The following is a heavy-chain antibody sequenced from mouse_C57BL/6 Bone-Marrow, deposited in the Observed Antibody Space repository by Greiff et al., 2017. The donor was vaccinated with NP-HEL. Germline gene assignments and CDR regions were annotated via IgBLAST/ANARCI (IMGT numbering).Heavy chain of an antibody. V-gene: IGHV1-55*01. D-gene: IGHD1-1*01. J-gene: IGHJ3*01. CDR1: GYTFTSYW. Sequence: VQLQQPGAELVKPGASVKMSCKASGYTFTSYWITWVKQRPGQGLEWIGDIYPGSGSTNYNEKFKSKATLTVDTSSSTAYMQLSSLTSEDSAVYYCARGGPVVAKGFAYWGQGTLVTVSA. CDR2: IYPGSGST. CDR3: ARGGPVVAKGFAY.